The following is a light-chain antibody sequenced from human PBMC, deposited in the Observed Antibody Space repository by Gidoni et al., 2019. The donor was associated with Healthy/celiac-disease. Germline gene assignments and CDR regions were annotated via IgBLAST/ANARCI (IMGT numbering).Light chain of an antibody. V-gene: IGLV3-1*01. J-gene: IGLJ2*01. CDR1: NLGDKY. CDR3: QAWDSRTVV. Sequence: SYQLTPPPSVSVSPGQTGSITCSRDNLGDKYSWWYQQKPGQSPVLGIYQDSKRPSGIPVRFSGSNSGNTATLTISGTQAMDEAEYYCQAWDSRTVVFGGGTKLTVL. CDR2: QDS.